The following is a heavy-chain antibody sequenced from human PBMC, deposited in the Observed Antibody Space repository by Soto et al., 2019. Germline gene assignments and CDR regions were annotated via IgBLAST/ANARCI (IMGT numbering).Heavy chain of an antibody. Sequence: QVQLQESGPGLVKPSETLSLTCTVSGASISSYYWSWIRQPPGKGLEWIGYVYYSGSTNYNPSLKSRVTISVATSNNQFSLKLSSVTAADTAMYYCARDTTPSLWGQGTLVTVSS. CDR2: VYYSGST. J-gene: IGHJ4*02. V-gene: IGHV4-59*01. CDR1: GASISSYY. CDR3: ARDTTPSL. D-gene: IGHD1-1*01.